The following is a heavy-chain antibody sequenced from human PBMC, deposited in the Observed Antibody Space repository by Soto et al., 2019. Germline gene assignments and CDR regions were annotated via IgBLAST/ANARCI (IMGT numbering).Heavy chain of an antibody. Sequence: PGGSLRLSCAASGFTLSNDWMTWVRQAPGKGLEWIGRIKSKRDGGTIDDAAPVRGRFTISRDDSTNTLYLQMNNLKTEDTAIYYCTRGAPSGTFYDYWGQGTLVTVSS. CDR2: IKSKRDGGTI. CDR1: GFTLSNDW. J-gene: IGHJ4*02. V-gene: IGHV3-15*01. CDR3: TRGAPSGTFYDY. D-gene: IGHD6-13*01.